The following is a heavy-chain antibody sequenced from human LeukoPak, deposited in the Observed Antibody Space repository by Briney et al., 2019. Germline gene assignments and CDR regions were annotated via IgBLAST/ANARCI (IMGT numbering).Heavy chain of an antibody. J-gene: IGHJ4*02. CDR3: ARDRNTGSSYENLFEY. CDR2: INSDGSST. D-gene: IGHD1-26*01. CDR1: GFTFSNYA. V-gene: IGHV3-74*01. Sequence: GGSLRLSCAASGFTFSNYAMSWVRQAPGKGLVWVSRINSDGSSTSYADSVKGRFTISRDNAKNTLYLQMNSLRAEDTSVYYCARDRNTGSSYENLFEYWGQGSLVTVSS.